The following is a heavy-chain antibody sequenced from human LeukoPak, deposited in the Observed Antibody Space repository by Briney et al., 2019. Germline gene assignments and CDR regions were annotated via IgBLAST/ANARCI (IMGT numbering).Heavy chain of an antibody. V-gene: IGHV3-53*01. CDR3: ARPAGYCSGGSCYPPDY. CDR1: GFTVSSNS. CDR2: IYSGGST. D-gene: IGHD2-15*01. Sequence: GGSLRLSCTVSGFTVSSNSMSWVRQAPGKGLEWVSFIYSGGSTQYSDPVKGRFTISRDNSKNTLYLQMNSLRAEDTAVYYCARPAGYCSGGSCYPPDYWGQGTLVTVSS. J-gene: IGHJ4*02.